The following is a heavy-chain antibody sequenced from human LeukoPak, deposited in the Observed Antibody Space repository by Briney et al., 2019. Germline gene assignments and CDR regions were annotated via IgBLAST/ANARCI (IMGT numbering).Heavy chain of an antibody. CDR2: IYSGGST. D-gene: IGHD3-10*01. V-gene: IGHV3-53*01. CDR3: ARIAHETYYYGSGSYYGAFDI. J-gene: IGHJ3*02. Sequence: GGSLRLSCAASGFTVSSNYMSWVRQAPGKGLEWVSVIYSGGSTYYADSVKGRFTIPRDNSKNTLYLQMNSLRAEDTAVYYCARIAHETYYYGSGSYYGAFDIWGQGTMVTVSS. CDR1: GFTVSSNY.